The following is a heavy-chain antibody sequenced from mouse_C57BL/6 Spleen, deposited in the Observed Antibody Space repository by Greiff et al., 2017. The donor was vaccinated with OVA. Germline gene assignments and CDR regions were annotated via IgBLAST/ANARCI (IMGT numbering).Heavy chain of an antibody. J-gene: IGHJ2*01. Sequence: VQLQQSGPELVKPGASVKISCKASGYAFSSSWMNWVKQRPGKGLEWIGRIYPGDGDTNYNGKFKGKATLTADKSSSTAYMQLSSLTSEDSAVYFCARERDYYGSSHYFDYWGQGTTLTVSS. CDR2: IYPGDGDT. CDR3: ARERDYYGSSHYFDY. D-gene: IGHD1-1*01. V-gene: IGHV1-82*01. CDR1: GYAFSSSW.